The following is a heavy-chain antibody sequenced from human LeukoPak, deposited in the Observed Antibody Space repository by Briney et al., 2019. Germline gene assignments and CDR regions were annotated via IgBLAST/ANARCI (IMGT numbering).Heavy chain of an antibody. Sequence: SETLSLTCTVSGGSISSGGYYWSWIRQHPGKGLEWIGYIYYSGSTYYNPSLKSRVTISVDTSKNQFSLKLSSVTAADTAVYYCARGGYSGYAVDYWGQGTLVTVSS. CDR3: ARGGYSGYAVDY. J-gene: IGHJ4*02. V-gene: IGHV4-31*03. CDR2: IYYSGST. CDR1: GGSISSGGYY. D-gene: IGHD5-12*01.